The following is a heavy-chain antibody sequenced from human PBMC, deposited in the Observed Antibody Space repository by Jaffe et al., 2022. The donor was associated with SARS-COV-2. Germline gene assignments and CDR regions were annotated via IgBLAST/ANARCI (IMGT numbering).Heavy chain of an antibody. CDR1: GFTFRNFW. J-gene: IGHJ4*02. V-gene: IGHV3-7*01. Sequence: EVQLVESGGGLVQPGGSLKLSCAASGFTFRNFWMSWVRQAAGKGLEWVGGIKPDGSEAFYAESVKGRFTISRDEARSSLYLQMANLRAEDTAVYYCSRDFQGYWGQGSLVTVSS. CDR3: SRDFQGY. CDR2: IKPDGSEA.